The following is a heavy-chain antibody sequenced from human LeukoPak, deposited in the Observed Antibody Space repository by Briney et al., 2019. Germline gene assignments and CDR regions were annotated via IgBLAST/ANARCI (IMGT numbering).Heavy chain of an antibody. Sequence: GRSLRLSCAASGFTFDDYAMHWVRQAPGKGLEWVSGISWSSGSIGYADSVKGRFTISRDNAKNSLYLQMNSLRAEDTAVYYCARDTGMATMGYYYYYMDVWGKGTTVTVSS. CDR2: ISWSSGSI. J-gene: IGHJ6*03. D-gene: IGHD5-24*01. CDR1: GFTFDDYA. CDR3: ARDTGMATMGYYYYYMDV. V-gene: IGHV3-9*01.